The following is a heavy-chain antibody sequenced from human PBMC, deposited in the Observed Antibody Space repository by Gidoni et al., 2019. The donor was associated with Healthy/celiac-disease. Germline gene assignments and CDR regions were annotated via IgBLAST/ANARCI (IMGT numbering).Heavy chain of an antibody. D-gene: IGHD6-13*01. CDR3: AKGVAVAGTRYYYGMDV. CDR1: GFTFSSYA. V-gene: IGHV3-30*18. Sequence: QVQLVESGGGVVQPGRSLRLSCAASGFTFSSYAMHWVRQAPGKGLEWVAVISYDGSNKYYADSVKGRFTISRDNSKNTLYLQMNSLRAEDTAVYYCAKGVAVAGTRYYYGMDVWGQGTTVPVSS. CDR2: ISYDGSNK. J-gene: IGHJ6*02.